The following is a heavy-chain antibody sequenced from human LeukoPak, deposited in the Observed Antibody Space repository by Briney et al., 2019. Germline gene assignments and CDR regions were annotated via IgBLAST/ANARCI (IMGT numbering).Heavy chain of an antibody. D-gene: IGHD1-26*01. V-gene: IGHV3-30-3*01. CDR3: ARDLGSGSYSIDY. CDR1: GFTFSSYA. Sequence: GGSLRLSCAASGFTFSSYAMHWVRQAPGKGLEWVAVISYDGSNKYYADSVKGRFTISRDNSKNTLYLQMNSLRAEDTAVYYCARDLGSGSYSIDYWGQGTLVTVSS. J-gene: IGHJ4*02. CDR2: ISYDGSNK.